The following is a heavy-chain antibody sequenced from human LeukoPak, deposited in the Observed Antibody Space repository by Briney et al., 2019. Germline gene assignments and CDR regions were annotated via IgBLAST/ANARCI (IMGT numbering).Heavy chain of an antibody. Sequence: GESLKISCKGSGYSFTSYWIGWVRPMPGKGLEWMGIIYPGDSDTRYSPSFQGQVTISADKSISTAYLQWSSLKASDTAMYYCARRHSSSGYYPDYWGQGTLVTVSS. D-gene: IGHD3-22*01. J-gene: IGHJ4*02. CDR3: ARRHSSSGYYPDY. CDR2: IYPGDSDT. CDR1: GYSFTSYW. V-gene: IGHV5-51*01.